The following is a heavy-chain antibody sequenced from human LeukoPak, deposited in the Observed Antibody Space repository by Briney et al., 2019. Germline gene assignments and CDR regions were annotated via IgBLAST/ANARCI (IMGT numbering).Heavy chain of an antibody. Sequence: ASVKVSCKASGYTFTSYYMHWVRQAPGQGLEWMGIINPSGGSTSYAQKFQGRVTMTRDMSTSTDYMELSSLRSEDTAVYYCARGASYTVVTPKIDYWGQGTLVTVSS. J-gene: IGHJ4*02. CDR2: INPSGGST. CDR3: ARGASYTVVTPKIDY. CDR1: GYTFTSYY. V-gene: IGHV1-46*01. D-gene: IGHD4-23*01.